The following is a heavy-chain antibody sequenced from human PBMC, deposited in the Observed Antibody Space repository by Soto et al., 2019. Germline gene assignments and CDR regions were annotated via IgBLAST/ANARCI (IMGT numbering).Heavy chain of an antibody. CDR2: ILPIFATA. CDR1: GGTFNNYV. CDR3: AGRCDSTTCLGHFDY. J-gene: IGHJ4*02. V-gene: IGHV1-69*06. Sequence: QVQLVQSGGEVKKPGSSVKVSCKASGGTFNNYVVNWVRQAPGQGLEWMGGILPIFATANYAQKFQGRVTITADKSTSTAYMELTSLRSEDTAVYYCAGRCDSTTCLGHFDYWGQGNLVTVAS. D-gene: IGHD2-2*01.